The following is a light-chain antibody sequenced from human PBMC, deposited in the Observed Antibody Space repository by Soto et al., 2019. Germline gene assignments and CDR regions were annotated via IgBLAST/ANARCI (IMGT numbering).Light chain of an antibody. V-gene: IGLV1-40*01. Sequence: QPVLTQPRSVSGAPGQRLTISCTGRSSNIGAGYDVHWYQQLPGTAPKLLIYGNSNRPSGVPDRFSGSKSGTSASLAITGLQADDEEEYDCQSYDSSLSGLYVFGTGTKVTVL. CDR2: GNS. CDR1: SSNIGAGYD. CDR3: QSYDSSLSGLYV. J-gene: IGLJ1*01.